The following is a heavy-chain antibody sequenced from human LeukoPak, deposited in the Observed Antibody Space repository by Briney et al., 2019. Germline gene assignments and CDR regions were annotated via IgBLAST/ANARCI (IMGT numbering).Heavy chain of an antibody. CDR1: GFTLSSYS. Sequence: GGSLTLSCAPSGFTLSSYSMNWDRHAPGEGRGWVSYISSSSSTINYGDSGEGRLTISTDNAKNSLSLQMNSLTAEDTAVYYCARDYGGIAVAGIDYWGQGTLVTVSS. CDR2: ISSSSSTI. J-gene: IGHJ4*02. D-gene: IGHD6-19*01. CDR3: ARDYGGIAVAGIDY. V-gene: IGHV3-48*01.